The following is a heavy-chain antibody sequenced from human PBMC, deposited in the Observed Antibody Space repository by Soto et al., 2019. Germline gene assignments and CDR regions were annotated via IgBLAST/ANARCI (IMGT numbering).Heavy chain of an antibody. J-gene: IGHJ4*02. Sequence: EVQLVESGGGLVQPGESLRLSCAPSVFDFGGSWMSWVRQAPGKGLEWVANIMPDGNKKYYVDSVKGRFTISRDNTKNSLVLQMNSLRAEDTAVYYCARGGRWLDFHSWGQGTLVTVSS. V-gene: IGHV3-7*01. CDR3: ARGGRWLDFHS. CDR1: VFDFGGSW. D-gene: IGHD6-19*01. CDR2: IMPDGNKK.